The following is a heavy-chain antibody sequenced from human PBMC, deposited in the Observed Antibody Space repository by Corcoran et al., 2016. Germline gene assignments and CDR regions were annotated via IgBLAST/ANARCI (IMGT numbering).Heavy chain of an antibody. V-gene: IGHV4-34*01. D-gene: IGHD6-25*01. Sequence: QVQLQQWGAGLLKPSETLSLTCAVYGGSFSDHSWSWIRQPPGKGLEWIGEISHRGRTTYNPSLKSRITISVDTSKNQFSLKLSSVSAAATAVYYCARHRKAGWYFDLWGRGTLVTVS. J-gene: IGHJ2*01. CDR3: ARHRKAGWYFDL. CDR1: GGSFSDHS. CDR2: ISHRGRT.